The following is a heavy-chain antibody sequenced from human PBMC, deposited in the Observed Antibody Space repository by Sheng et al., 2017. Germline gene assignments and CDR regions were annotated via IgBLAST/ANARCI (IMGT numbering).Heavy chain of an antibody. Sequence: QVQLVQSGAEVKKPGSSVKVSCKASGGTFSSYAISWVRQAPGQGLEWMGGIIPIFGTANYAQKFQGRVTITADESTSTAYMELSSLRSEDTAVYYCARGNMWLADYYYYGMDVWGQGTDGRPSP. J-gene: IGHJ6*02. V-gene: IGHV1-69*01. CDR3: ARGNMWLADYYYYGMDV. CDR1: GGTFSSYA. D-gene: IGHD6-19*01. CDR2: IIPIFGTA.